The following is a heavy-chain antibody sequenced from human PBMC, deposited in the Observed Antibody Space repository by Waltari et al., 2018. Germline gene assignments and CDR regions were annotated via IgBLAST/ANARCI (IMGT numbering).Heavy chain of an antibody. J-gene: IGHJ4*02. CDR3: AKDGQVQYTYGFLAS. D-gene: IGHD5-18*01. V-gene: IGHV3-23*01. CDR1: GFNFNSHG. CDR2: ISNNGGST. Sequence: EVHLLESGGKLVEDGGSLTVSCAASGFNFNSHGMVWVRQAPGKGLEGVSAISNNGGSTYYAQSVRGRFTISRDNSKNTLCLQMNGLRAEDTAVYYCAKDGQVQYTYGFLASWGQGTLVTVSS.